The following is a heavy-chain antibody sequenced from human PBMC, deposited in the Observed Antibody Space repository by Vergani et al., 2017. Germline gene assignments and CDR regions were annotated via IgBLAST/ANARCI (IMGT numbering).Heavy chain of an antibody. CDR3: ARVGTSSNRDYFDY. CDR1: GYTFTDYF. V-gene: IGHV1-2*02. D-gene: IGHD2-2*01. Sequence: QVQLVQSGAEVKKPGASVKVSCKASGYTFTDYFMHWVRQAPGQGLEWMGWINPNSGGINYAQKFQGRVTMTRDTSISTAYMELSNLRSDDTAVYYCARVGTSSNRDYFDYWGQGTLVTVSS. CDR2: INPNSGGI. J-gene: IGHJ4*02.